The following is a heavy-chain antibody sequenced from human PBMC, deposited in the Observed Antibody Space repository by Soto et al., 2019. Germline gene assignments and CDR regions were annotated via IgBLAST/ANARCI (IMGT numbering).Heavy chain of an antibody. J-gene: IGHJ3*02. CDR3: ARHDYGDHFDAFDI. V-gene: IGHV4-39*01. CDR2: IYYSGST. D-gene: IGHD4-17*01. CDR1: GGSISSSSYY. Sequence: QLQLQESGPGLVKPSETLSLTCTVSGGSISSSSYYWGWIRQPPGKGLEWIGSIYYSGSTYSNPSLKSRVTRSVDTSKNQFSLKLSSVTAADTAVYYCARHDYGDHFDAFDIWGQGTMVTVSS.